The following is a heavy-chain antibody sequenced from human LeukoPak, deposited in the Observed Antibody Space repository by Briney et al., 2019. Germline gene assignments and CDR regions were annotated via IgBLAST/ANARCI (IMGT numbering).Heavy chain of an antibody. V-gene: IGHV1-2*02. CDR3: ARDLYSGYDSEAHWFDP. J-gene: IGHJ5*02. CDR1: GYTFTGYY. D-gene: IGHD5-12*01. CDR2: INPNSGGT. Sequence: ASVKVSCKASGYTFTGYYMHWVRQAPGQGLEWMGWINPNSGGTNYAQKFQGRVTMTRDTSISTAYMELSRLRSDDTAVYYCARDLYSGYDSEAHWFDPWGQEPWSPSPQ.